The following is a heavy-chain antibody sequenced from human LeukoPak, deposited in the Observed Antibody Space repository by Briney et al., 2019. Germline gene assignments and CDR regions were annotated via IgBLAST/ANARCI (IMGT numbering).Heavy chain of an antibody. CDR2: IRYDGSNK. J-gene: IGHJ4*02. CDR1: GFTFSSYD. Sequence: GGSLRLSCAASGFTFSSYDMHWVRQAPGKGLEWVAFIRYDGSNKYYADSVKGRFTISRDNSKNTLYLQMNSLRAEDTAVYYCAKDVRVRGSRPLDYWGQGTLVTVSS. V-gene: IGHV3-30*02. CDR3: AKDVRVRGSRPLDY. D-gene: IGHD3-10*01.